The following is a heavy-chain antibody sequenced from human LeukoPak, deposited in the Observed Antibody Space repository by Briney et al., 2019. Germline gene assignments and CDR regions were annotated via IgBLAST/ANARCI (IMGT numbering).Heavy chain of an antibody. J-gene: IGHJ4*02. Sequence: SETLSLTCTVSGGSISSYYWSWIRQPPGKGLEWIGYIYYSGSTDYSPSLKGRVTISVDTSKNQFSLKLSSVTAADTAVYYCARLHRGGNWGFDYWGQGTLVTVSS. CDR3: ARLHRGGNWGFDY. CDR1: GGSISSYY. V-gene: IGHV4-59*08. D-gene: IGHD7-27*01. CDR2: IYYSGST.